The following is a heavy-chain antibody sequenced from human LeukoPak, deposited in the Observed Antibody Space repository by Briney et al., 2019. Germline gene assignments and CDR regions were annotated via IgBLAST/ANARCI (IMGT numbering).Heavy chain of an antibody. CDR1: GYTFTGYY. CDR2: INPNSGGT. V-gene: IGHV1-2*04. CDR3: ARGGALLTAAPRDAFDI. D-gene: IGHD6-13*01. Sequence: ASVKVSCKASGYTFTGYYMHWVRQAPGQGLEWMGWINPNSGGTNYAQKFQGWVTMTRDTSISTAYMELSRLRSDDTAVYYCARGGALLTAAPRDAFDIWGQGTMVTVSS. J-gene: IGHJ3*02.